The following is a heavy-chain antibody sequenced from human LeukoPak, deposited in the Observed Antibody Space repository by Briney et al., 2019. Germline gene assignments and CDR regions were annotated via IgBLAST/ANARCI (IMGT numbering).Heavy chain of an antibody. CDR3: ARDMDVVVAQPSPKNYGMDV. CDR2: ISSSSSYI. J-gene: IGHJ6*02. D-gene: IGHD2-15*01. Sequence: GGSLRLSCAASGFTFSSYSMNWVRQAPGKGLEWVSSISSSSSYIYYADSVKGRFTISRDNAKNSLYLRMNSLRAEDTAVYYCARDMDVVVAQPSPKNYGMDVWGQGTTVTVSS. V-gene: IGHV3-21*01. CDR1: GFTFSSYS.